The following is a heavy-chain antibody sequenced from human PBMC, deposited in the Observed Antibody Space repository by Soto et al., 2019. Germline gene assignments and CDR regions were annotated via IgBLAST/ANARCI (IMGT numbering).Heavy chain of an antibody. V-gene: IGHV4-39*01. CDR2: IYYSGST. CDR1: GGSISSSSYY. CDR3: ASLLSLNSGGGWLQFAAGMDV. D-gene: IGHD5-12*01. Sequence: PSETLSLTCTVSGGSISSSSYYWGWIRQPPEKGLEWIASIYYSGSTYYNPSLKSRVTISVDTSKNQFSLKLRSVTAADKAVYYCASLLSLNSGGGWLQFAAGMDVWGQGTTVTVSS. J-gene: IGHJ6*02.